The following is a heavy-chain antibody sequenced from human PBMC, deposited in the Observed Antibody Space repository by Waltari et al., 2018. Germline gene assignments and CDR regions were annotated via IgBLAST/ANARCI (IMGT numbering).Heavy chain of an antibody. J-gene: IGHJ5*02. D-gene: IGHD1-1*01. CDR3: AKGYAGWFDP. CDR1: GYTFTHSY. CDR2: VDPEDGET. Sequence: EVQLVQSGAEVKKPGATVTISCTFYGYTFTHSYLQWVQQAPGKGLEWMGLVDPEDGETIYAEKFQGRVTITADTSTDTAYMELSSLRSEDTAVYYCAKGYAGWFDPWGQGTLVTVSS. V-gene: IGHV1-69-2*01.